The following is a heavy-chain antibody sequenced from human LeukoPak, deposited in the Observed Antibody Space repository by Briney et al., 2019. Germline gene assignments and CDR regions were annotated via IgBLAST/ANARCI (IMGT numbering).Heavy chain of an antibody. D-gene: IGHD2-21*02. J-gene: IGHJ4*02. CDR2: IYSGGNT. CDR1: GFTVSSNY. Sequence: PGGSLRLSCAASGFTVSSNYMNWVRQAPGKGLEWVSMIYSGGNTFYTDSVKGRFIISRDNSKNTLDLQMNSLRAEDTAVYYCARVGGELAYCGGDCGGIRYWGQGTLVTVSS. V-gene: IGHV3-66*01. CDR3: ARVGGELAYCGGDCGGIRY.